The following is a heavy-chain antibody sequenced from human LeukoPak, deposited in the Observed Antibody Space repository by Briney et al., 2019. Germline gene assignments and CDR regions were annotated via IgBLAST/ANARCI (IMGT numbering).Heavy chain of an antibody. V-gene: IGHV3-21*06. D-gene: IGHD2-2*02. J-gene: IGHJ4*02. CDR3: ARDYCSSTSCYTPFDY. CDR1: GFSFSTYT. CDR2: ISSRSNYI. Sequence: GGSLRLSCAASGFSFSTYTMNWVRQAPGEGLEWVSSISSRSNYIQYADSVKGRFTVSRDNAKNSLYLQMNSLSAEDTAVYYCARDYCSSTSCYTPFDYWGQGTLVTVSS.